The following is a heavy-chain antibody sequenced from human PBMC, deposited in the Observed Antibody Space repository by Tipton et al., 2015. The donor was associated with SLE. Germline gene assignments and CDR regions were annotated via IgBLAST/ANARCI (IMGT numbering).Heavy chain of an antibody. V-gene: IGHV4-59*01. J-gene: IGHJ3*02. CDR3: ARDRDSSEHGVAFDI. CDR2: IYKSGTP. D-gene: IGHD3-22*01. Sequence: TLSLTCTISGDSISNYYWSWLRQPPGKGLEWVGLIYKSGTPKYNPSLSSRVTISVDKSKNQFSLRLNSVAAADTAVYYCARDRDSSEHGVAFDIWGEGTMVTVSS. CDR1: GDSISNYY.